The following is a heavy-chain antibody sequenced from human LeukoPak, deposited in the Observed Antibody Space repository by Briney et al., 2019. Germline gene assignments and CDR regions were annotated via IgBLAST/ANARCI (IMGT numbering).Heavy chain of an antibody. CDR2: MNPNSGNT. Sequence: ASVKVSCKASGYTFTSYDINWVRQATGQGLEWMVWMNPNSGNTGYAQKFQGRVTMTRNTSISTAYMELSSLRSEDTAVYYCARLPYYYDSSGYYTGAFDIWGQGTMVTVSS. J-gene: IGHJ3*02. CDR1: GYTFTSYD. D-gene: IGHD3-22*01. V-gene: IGHV1-8*01. CDR3: ARLPYYYDSSGYYTGAFDI.